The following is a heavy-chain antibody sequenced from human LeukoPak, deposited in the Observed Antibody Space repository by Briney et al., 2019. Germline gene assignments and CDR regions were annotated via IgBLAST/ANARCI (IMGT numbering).Heavy chain of an antibody. D-gene: IGHD4-17*01. CDR1: GYIFTELS. Sequence: ASVKVSCKVSGYIFTELSMHWVRQAPGQGLEWMGGFNPEDGETFYAQKFQGRVNMTEDTSTDTAYMELSSLSYDDTAVYYCATDGAGDYLNHWGQGTLVTVSS. V-gene: IGHV1-24*01. CDR2: FNPEDGET. CDR3: ATDGAGDYLNH. J-gene: IGHJ4*02.